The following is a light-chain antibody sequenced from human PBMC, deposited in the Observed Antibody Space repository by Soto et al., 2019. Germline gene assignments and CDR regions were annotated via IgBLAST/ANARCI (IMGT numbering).Light chain of an antibody. V-gene: IGLV2-14*01. CDR2: DVS. Sequence: QSALTQPASVSGAPGQSITISCTGTSSDVGGYNHVSWYQQHPGKAPKVIIYDVSNRPSGVSNRFSGSKSGNTASLTISGLQAEDEADYYCSSYTSSDTVIFGGGTQLTVL. CDR3: SSYTSSDTVI. CDR1: SSDVGGYNH. J-gene: IGLJ2*01.